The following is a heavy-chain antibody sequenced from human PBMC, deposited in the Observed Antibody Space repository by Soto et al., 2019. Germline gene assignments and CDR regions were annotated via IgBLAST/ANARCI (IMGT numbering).Heavy chain of an antibody. Sequence: QVQLVESGGGLVKPGGSLRLSCAVSGFTFSDYYMTWIRQAPGKGLEWLSYINKGGSVVYYGDSVKGRFTISRDNAKNSRFLPMTSRRVEDTAVEHGARRIAGNTGHAMDVRGQGTTVTVPS. V-gene: IGHV3-11*01. CDR3: ARRIAGNTGHAMDV. CDR2: INKGGSVV. D-gene: IGHD2-15*01. CDR1: GFTFSDYY. J-gene: IGHJ6*02.